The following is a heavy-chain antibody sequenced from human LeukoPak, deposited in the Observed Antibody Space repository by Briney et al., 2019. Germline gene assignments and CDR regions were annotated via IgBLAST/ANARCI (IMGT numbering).Heavy chain of an antibody. D-gene: IGHD4-17*01. Sequence: SVKVTCKASGGTFSSYAISWVRQAPGQGLEWMGRIIPIFGTANYAQKFQGRVTITTDESTSTAYMELSSLRSEDTAVYYCARDGYGDSFDYWGQGTLVTVSS. V-gene: IGHV1-69*05. J-gene: IGHJ4*02. CDR1: GGTFSSYA. CDR2: IIPIFGTA. CDR3: ARDGYGDSFDY.